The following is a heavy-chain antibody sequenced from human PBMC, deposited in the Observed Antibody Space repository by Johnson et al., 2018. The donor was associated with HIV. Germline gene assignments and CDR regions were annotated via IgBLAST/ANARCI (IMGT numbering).Heavy chain of an antibody. CDR3: ARDTSIAAARAFDI. J-gene: IGHJ3*02. CDR2: ISSSGSTI. Sequence: VQLVESGGGLVQPGGSLRLSCAASGFTFSSYAMSWVRQAPGKGLEWVSYISSSGSTIYYADSVKGRFSISRDNSKNTLHLQMNSLRAEDTAVYYCARDTSIAAARAFDIWGQGTMVTVSS. V-gene: IGHV3-48*01. D-gene: IGHD6-6*01. CDR1: GFTFSSYA.